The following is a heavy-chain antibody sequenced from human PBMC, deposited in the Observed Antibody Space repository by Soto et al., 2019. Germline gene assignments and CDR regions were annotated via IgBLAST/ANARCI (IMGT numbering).Heavy chain of an antibody. CDR3: ARAISGYVT. CDR1: GITYTTYA. Sequence: QVQLVQSGAEVKKPGASVKVSCKASGITYTTYAIHWVRQAPGQGLEWMGWINTGNGNTRYSQRFQGRVTLTTDTSANTAYMDLSSLTSEDTAVYYCARAISGYVTWGQGTLITVSP. J-gene: IGHJ5*02. D-gene: IGHD5-12*01. CDR2: INTGNGNT. V-gene: IGHV1-3*04.